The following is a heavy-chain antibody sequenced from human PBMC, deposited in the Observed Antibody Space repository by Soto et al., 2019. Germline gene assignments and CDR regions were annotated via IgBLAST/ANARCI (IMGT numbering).Heavy chain of an antibody. Sequence: PGGSLRLSCAASGFTVSNNYMSWVRQAPGEGLEWVSVIYNGGSTYYGDSMKGRFTISRDISQNTLYLQMNSLRVEDTAVYYCARGHYGSPPGYLDYWGQGTQVTSPQ. CDR3: ARGHYGSPPGYLDY. J-gene: IGHJ4*02. V-gene: IGHV3-66*01. CDR1: GFTVSNNY. D-gene: IGHD3-10*01. CDR2: IYNGGST.